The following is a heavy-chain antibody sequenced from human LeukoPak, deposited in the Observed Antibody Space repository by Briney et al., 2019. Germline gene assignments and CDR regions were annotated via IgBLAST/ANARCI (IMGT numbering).Heavy chain of an antibody. CDR3: ARDRYGDYSDY. CDR1: GFTFSDYY. Sequence: GGSLRLSCAASGFTFSDYYMSWIRQAPGKGLEWVSYISLSGSTIYYADSVKGRFTISRDNAKNSLYLQMNILRAEDTAVYYCARDRYGDYSDYWGQGTLVTVSS. D-gene: IGHD4-17*01. V-gene: IGHV3-11*01. CDR2: ISLSGSTI. J-gene: IGHJ4*02.